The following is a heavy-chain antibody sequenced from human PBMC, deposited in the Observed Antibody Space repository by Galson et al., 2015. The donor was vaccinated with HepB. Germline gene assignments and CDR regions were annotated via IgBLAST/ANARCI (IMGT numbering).Heavy chain of an antibody. CDR3: ARGVYNSYYFDY. Sequence: VKVSCKASGYTFTSYAMHWVRQAPGQRLEWMGWINAGNGNTKYSQKFQGRVTITRDTSASTAYMELNSLRSEDTAVYYCARGVYNSYYFDYWGQGTLVTVSS. J-gene: IGHJ4*02. CDR2: INAGNGNT. D-gene: IGHD1-1*01. CDR1: GYTFTSYA. V-gene: IGHV1-3*01.